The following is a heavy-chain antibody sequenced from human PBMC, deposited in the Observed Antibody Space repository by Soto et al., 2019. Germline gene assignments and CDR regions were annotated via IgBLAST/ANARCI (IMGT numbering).Heavy chain of an antibody. D-gene: IGHD6-13*01. Sequence: ASVKVSCKASGYTFTSYGIHWVRQAPGQRLEWMGWLNAANGDTKYSPKFQGRVTITRDTSASTAYMELTSLRSEDTAVYYCVRMHVSATGIELFDQWGQGFLVTV. CDR1: GYTFTSYG. V-gene: IGHV1-3*01. J-gene: IGHJ5*02. CDR2: LNAANGDT. CDR3: VRMHVSATGIELFDQ.